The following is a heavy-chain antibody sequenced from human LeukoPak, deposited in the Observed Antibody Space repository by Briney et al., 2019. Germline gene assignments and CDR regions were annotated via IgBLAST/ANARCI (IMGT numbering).Heavy chain of an antibody. J-gene: IGHJ5*02. V-gene: IGHV1-69*13. CDR1: GGTFSSYA. CDR2: IIPIFGTA. D-gene: IGHD2-2*01. CDR3: TRVIDCGSTSCDGFDP. Sequence: SVKVSCKASGGTFSSYAISWVRQAPGQGLEWMGGIIPIFGTANYAQKFQGRVTITADESTSTAYMELSSLRSEDTAVYYCTRVIDCGSTSCDGFDPWGQGTLVTVSS.